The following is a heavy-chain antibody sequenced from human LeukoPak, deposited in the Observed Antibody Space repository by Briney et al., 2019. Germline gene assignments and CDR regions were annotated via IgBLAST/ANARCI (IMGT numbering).Heavy chain of an antibody. CDR3: ARVPYCTNGVCYRRWYFDL. D-gene: IGHD2-8*01. V-gene: IGHV4-59*01. CDR1: GGSISRYY. CDR2: IYYSGTT. Sequence: AETLSLTCTVSGGSISRYYWRWIRQPPGKGLEWIGYIYYSGTTNSNPSLKSRITLSIDTSKNQFSLKLSPVTAADTAVYYCARVPYCTNGVCYRRWYFDLWGRGTLVTVSS. J-gene: IGHJ2*01.